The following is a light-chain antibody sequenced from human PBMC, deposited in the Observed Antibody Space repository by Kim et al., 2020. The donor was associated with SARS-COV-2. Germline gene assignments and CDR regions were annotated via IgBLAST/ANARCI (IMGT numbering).Light chain of an antibody. J-gene: IGLJ2*01. Sequence: SYELTQPPSVSVAPGRTARITWGGNNIGSKSVHWYQQMPGQAPVLVISYDSDRPSGIPERFSGSNSGNTATLTISRVEAGDEADYYCQVGDSSSDHRVV. V-gene: IGLV3-21*04. CDR1: NIGSKS. CDR3: QVGDSSSDHRVV. CDR2: YDS.